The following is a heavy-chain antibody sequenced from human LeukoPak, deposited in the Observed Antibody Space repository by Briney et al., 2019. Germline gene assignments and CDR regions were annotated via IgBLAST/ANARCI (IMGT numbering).Heavy chain of an antibody. D-gene: IGHD6-25*01. CDR2: ISSSSSYI. CDR1: GFTFSSYS. V-gene: IGHV3-21*01. Sequence: GGSLRLSCAASGFTFSSYSMNWVRQAPGKGLEWVSSISSSSSYIYYADSVKGRFTISRDTSENTLYLQMNSLRVEDTAVYYCARDGGSGVDYWGQGTLVTVSS. J-gene: IGHJ4*02. CDR3: ARDGGSGVDY.